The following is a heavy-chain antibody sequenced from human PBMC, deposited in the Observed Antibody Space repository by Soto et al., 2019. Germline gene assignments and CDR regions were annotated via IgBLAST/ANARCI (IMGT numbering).Heavy chain of an antibody. V-gene: IGHV3-23*01. Sequence: GGSLRFSVGASGFTFSPYAMSWVRQAPGKGLEWVSAISGSGSDTDPAESVKGRLTIYRANSISMLYRRRDSLRTGDTAVYYCAPPRGYGVFDAYDFWGQGAMVTVSS. CDR3: APPRGYGVFDAYDF. J-gene: IGHJ3*01. D-gene: IGHD4-17*01. CDR2: ISGSGSDT. CDR1: GFTFSPYA.